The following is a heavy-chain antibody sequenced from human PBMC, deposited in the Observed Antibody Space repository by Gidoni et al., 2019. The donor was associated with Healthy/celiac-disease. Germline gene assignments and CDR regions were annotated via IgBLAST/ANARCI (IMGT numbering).Heavy chain of an antibody. CDR3: ASTLSHDSNPRFYSNYVGYYYYYGMDV. Sequence: QVQLVQSGAEVKKPGSSVTVPFKASGGTFSSSAIRWLRPDPGQGLEGREGIIPIFGTANYAQKFQGRVTITADESTSTAYMELSSLRSEDTAVYYCASTLSHDSNPRFYSNYVGYYYYYGMDVWGQGTTVTVSS. V-gene: IGHV1-69*01. D-gene: IGHD4-4*01. CDR1: GGTFSSSA. J-gene: IGHJ6*02. CDR2: IIPIFGTA.